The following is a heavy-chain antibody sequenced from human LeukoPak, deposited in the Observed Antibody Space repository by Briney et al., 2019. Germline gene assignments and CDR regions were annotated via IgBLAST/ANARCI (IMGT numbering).Heavy chain of an antibody. V-gene: IGHV4-39*01. CDR1: GGSISSSSYY. Sequence: SETLSLTCTVSGGSISSSSYYWGWIRQPPGKGLEWIGSIYYSGSTCYNPSLKSRVTISVDTSKNQFSLKLSSVTAADTAVYYCARLTPLWANAFDIWGQGTMVTVSS. CDR2: IYYSGST. J-gene: IGHJ3*02. D-gene: IGHD2-21*01. CDR3: ARLTPLWANAFDI.